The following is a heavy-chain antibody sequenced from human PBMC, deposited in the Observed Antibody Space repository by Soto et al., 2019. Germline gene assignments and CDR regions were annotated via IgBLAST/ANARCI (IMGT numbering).Heavy chain of an antibody. CDR3: VRDIR. Sequence: EVQLVESGGGLVQPGGCLRLSCAASGFTFNNFWMYWVRQTPEKGLVWVSGINSDGTTTIYADSVKGRFTISRDNAKNTLYLQMNSLTVEETAIYYCVRDIRWGQGTLVTVSS. J-gene: IGHJ4*02. V-gene: IGHV3-74*01. CDR2: INSDGTTT. CDR1: GFTFNNFW.